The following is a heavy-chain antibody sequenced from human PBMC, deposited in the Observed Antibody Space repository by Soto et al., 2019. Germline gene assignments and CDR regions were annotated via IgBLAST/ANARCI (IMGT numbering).Heavy chain of an antibody. Sequence: SQTLSLTCAISGDSVSRSSAAWNWIRQSPSRGLEWLGRTYYRTRWYDDSAPSVRSRVSINPDTSNNQFFLHLNSVTPDDTAVYYCARGKSGLEVALFEYWGQGTLVTVSS. J-gene: IGHJ4*02. CDR2: TYYRTRWYD. V-gene: IGHV6-1*01. CDR1: GDSVSRSSAA. CDR3: ARGKSGLEVALFEY. D-gene: IGHD6-19*01.